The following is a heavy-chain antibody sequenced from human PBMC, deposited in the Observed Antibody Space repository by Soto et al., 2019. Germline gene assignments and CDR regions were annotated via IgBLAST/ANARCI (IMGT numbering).Heavy chain of an antibody. D-gene: IGHD6-13*01. Sequence: ASVKVSCKASGYTFTSYGISWVRQATGQGLEWMGWMNPNSGNTGYAQKFQGRVTMTRNTSISTAYMELSSLRYEDTAVYYCARERSAAGTGWFDPWGQGTLVTVSX. CDR2: MNPNSGNT. CDR1: GYTFTSYG. V-gene: IGHV1-8*02. J-gene: IGHJ5*02. CDR3: ARERSAAGTGWFDP.